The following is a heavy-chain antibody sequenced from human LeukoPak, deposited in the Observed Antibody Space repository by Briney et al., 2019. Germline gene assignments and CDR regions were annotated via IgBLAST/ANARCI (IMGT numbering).Heavy chain of an antibody. CDR3: ARDLTNYYGSSNWFDP. Sequence: SETLSLTCTVSGGSISSSSYYWGWIRQPPGKGLEWIGSIYYSGSTYYNPSLKSRVTISVDTSKNQFSLKLSSVTAADTAVYYCARDLTNYYGSSNWFDPWGQGTLVTVSS. V-gene: IGHV4-39*07. J-gene: IGHJ5*02. CDR2: IYYSGST. CDR1: GGSISSSSYY. D-gene: IGHD3-10*01.